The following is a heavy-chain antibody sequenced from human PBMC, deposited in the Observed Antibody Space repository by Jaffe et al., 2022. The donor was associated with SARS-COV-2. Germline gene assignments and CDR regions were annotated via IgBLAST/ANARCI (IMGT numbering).Heavy chain of an antibody. Sequence: QVQLVESGGGVVQPGRSLRLSCAASGFTFSSYGMHWVRQAPGKGLEWVAVISYDGSNKYYADSVKGRFTISRDNSKNTLYLQMNSLRAEDTAVYYCAKDEVDTAVDYWGQGTLVTVSS. J-gene: IGHJ4*02. CDR3: AKDEVDTAVDY. V-gene: IGHV3-30*18. CDR2: ISYDGSNK. D-gene: IGHD5-18*01. CDR1: GFTFSSYG.